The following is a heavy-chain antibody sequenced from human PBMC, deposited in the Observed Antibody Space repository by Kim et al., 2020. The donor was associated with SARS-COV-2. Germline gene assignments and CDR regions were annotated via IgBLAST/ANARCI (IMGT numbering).Heavy chain of an antibody. V-gene: IGHV1-69*04. CDR3: ARLRRGDTAMGWGGYYYGMDV. CDR1: GGTFSSYA. D-gene: IGHD5-18*01. Sequence: SVKVSCKASGGTFSSYAISWVLQAPRPFLSFMIRLIPLLGIANYAQKFQGRVTITADKSTSTAYMELRSLSSEDTAVYYCARLRRGDTAMGWGGYYYGMDVWGQGTTVTVS. CDR2: LIPLLGIA. J-gene: IGHJ6*02.